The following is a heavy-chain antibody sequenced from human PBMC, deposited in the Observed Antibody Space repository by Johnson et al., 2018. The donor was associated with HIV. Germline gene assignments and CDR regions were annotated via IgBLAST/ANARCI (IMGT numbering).Heavy chain of an antibody. D-gene: IGHD1-26*01. V-gene: IGHV3-30-3*01. CDR3: ARDAQEWERGGDGALDI. J-gene: IGHJ3*02. CDR2: ISYDGSNK. Sequence: QMQLVESGGGVVQPGRSLRLSCAASGFTFSSYAMHWVRQAPGKGLEWVAVISYDGSNKYYADSVKGRFTISRDNSKNTLYLQMNSLRAEDTAVYYCARDAQEWERGGDGALDIWGQGTMVTVSS. CDR1: GFTFSSYA.